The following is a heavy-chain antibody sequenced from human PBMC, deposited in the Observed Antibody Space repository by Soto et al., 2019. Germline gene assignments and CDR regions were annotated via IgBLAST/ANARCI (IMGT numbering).Heavy chain of an antibody. J-gene: IGHJ4*02. D-gene: IGHD3-22*01. CDR2: ISAYNGNT. CDR3: ARDLVVALIDY. Sequence: QVQLVQSGAEMKKPGASVKVSCKASGYTFTSYGISWVRQAPGQGLEWMRWISAYNGNTKHAQKLQGRVTRTTDTSTSAGYMELRSPRSDGTAVYYCARDLVVALIDYWGQGTLVTVSS. CDR1: GYTFTSYG. V-gene: IGHV1-18*01.